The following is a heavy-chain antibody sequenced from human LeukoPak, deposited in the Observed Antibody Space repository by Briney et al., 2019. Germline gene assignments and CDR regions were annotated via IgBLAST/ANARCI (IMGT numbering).Heavy chain of an antibody. J-gene: IGHJ4*02. CDR3: ARGRKATQLSYFDY. CDR1: GYRFTSYC. D-gene: IGHD5-18*01. CDR2: IYPGDSDT. Sequence: GESLKISFQGSGYRFTSYCIGWVRPGPGKGLGWVRMIYPGDSDTSCSPPFQGQVTISADKSISTAYLQSSNLKASDPAMYYCARGRKATQLSYFDYWGQGTLVTVSS. V-gene: IGHV5-51*01.